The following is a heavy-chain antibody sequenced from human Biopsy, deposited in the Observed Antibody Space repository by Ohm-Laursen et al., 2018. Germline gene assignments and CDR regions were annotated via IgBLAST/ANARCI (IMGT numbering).Heavy chain of an antibody. CDR2: INQAGTT. J-gene: IGHJ4*02. CDR1: GKTFSDSP. V-gene: IGHV4-34*08. Sequence: GTLSLTCTVFGKTFSDSPWRWIRQPPGKGLEWIGQINQAGTTNYNPSLKSRVSISADASKYEFSLRLTSVTAADTAVYLCGNEVHGRDYWGLGAQVTVSS. CDR3: GNEVHGRDY. D-gene: IGHD2-15*01.